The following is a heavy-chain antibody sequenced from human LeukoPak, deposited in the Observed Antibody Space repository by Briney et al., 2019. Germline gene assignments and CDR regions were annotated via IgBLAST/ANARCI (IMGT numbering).Heavy chain of an antibody. Sequence: PGGSLRLSCAASGFTFSDYAMHWVRQGPGKGLEWVAVISYDGSNKHHADSVKGRFTISRDNAKNSLYLQMNGLTTEDTAFYYCAKDDTAMGYFDFWGQGTLVTVSS. CDR2: ISYDGSNK. D-gene: IGHD5-18*01. CDR3: AKDDTAMGYFDF. J-gene: IGHJ4*02. CDR1: GFTFSDYA. V-gene: IGHV3-30-3*01.